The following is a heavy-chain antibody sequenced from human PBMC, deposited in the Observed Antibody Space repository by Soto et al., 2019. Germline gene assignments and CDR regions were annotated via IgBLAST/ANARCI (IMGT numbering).Heavy chain of an antibody. CDR2: ISGSGGST. Sequence: EVQLLESGGGLVQPGGSLRLSCAASGFTFSSYAMSWVRQAPGKGLEWVSAISGSGGSTYYADSVKGRFTISRDNSKNTLYLQMNSLRAEDTAVYYCAKYAGGYCTNGVCYYMDVWDKGTTVTVSS. V-gene: IGHV3-23*01. CDR1: GFTFSSYA. J-gene: IGHJ6*03. CDR3: AKYAGGYCTNGVCYYMDV. D-gene: IGHD2-8*01.